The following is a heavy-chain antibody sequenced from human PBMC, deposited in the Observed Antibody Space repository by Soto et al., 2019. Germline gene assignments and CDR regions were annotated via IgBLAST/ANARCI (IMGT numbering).Heavy chain of an antibody. CDR3: SRRPMDY. CDR2: IKEDGSEK. D-gene: IGHD2-2*01. J-gene: IGHJ4*02. V-gene: IGHV3-7*01. Sequence: EVQLVESGGGLVQPGGSLRLSCAASGFTFSSYWMTWVRQAPGKGLEWVANIKEDGSEKNYVDSVKGRFTISRDNAKNSLYLQMNGLRADVTAVYYRSRRPMDYWGQGTLVTGSS. CDR1: GFTFSSYW.